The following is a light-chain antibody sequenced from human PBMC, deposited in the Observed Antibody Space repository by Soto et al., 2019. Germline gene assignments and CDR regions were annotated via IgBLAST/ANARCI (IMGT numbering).Light chain of an antibody. CDR2: EVN. Sequence: QSALTQPPSASGSPGQSVTISCTGTSSDVGGYNYVSWYQQHPGKVPKLMIYEVNKRPSGVPDRFSGSKSGNTASLTVSELQAEDEADYYCSSYAGNNNLLFGGGTKLTVL. J-gene: IGLJ2*01. V-gene: IGLV2-8*01. CDR3: SSYAGNNNLL. CDR1: SSDVGGYNY.